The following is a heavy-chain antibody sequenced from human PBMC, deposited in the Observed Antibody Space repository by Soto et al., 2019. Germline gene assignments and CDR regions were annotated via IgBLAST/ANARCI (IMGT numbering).Heavy chain of an antibody. CDR2: IIPILGAP. CDR3: ARDKDVAIVPAAEFYYSYDMDV. V-gene: IGHV1-69*13. D-gene: IGHD2-2*01. CDR1: GGTFSSNA. J-gene: IGHJ6*02. Sequence: ASVKVSCKASGGTFSSNAISWVRQAPGQGLEWLGGIIPILGAPKYAQKFQGRVTIIADESTSTVIMELSSLRSEDTAVYYCARDKDVAIVPAAEFYYSYDMDVWGQGSTVTVSS.